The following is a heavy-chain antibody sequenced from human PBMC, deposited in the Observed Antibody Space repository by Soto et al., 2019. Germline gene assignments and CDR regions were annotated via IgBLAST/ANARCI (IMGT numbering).Heavy chain of an antibody. D-gene: IGHD4-17*01. Sequence: ASVKVSCKASGYTFTGYYMHWVRQAPGQGLEWMGWINPNSGGTNYAQKFQGWVTMTRDMSISTAYMELSRLRSDDTAVYYCARDRTTVPNAFDIWGQGTMVTVSS. J-gene: IGHJ3*02. CDR2: INPNSGGT. CDR3: ARDRTTVPNAFDI. V-gene: IGHV1-2*04. CDR1: GYTFTGYY.